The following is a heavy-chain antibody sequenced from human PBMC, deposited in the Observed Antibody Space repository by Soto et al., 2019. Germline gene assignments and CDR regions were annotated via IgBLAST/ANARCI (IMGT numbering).Heavy chain of an antibody. CDR1: GGSISRSSTY. Sequence: PSETLSLTCTVSGGSISRSSTYWGWIRQPPGRGLEWIGSIHYGGSAHYNPSLKSRVTNSLDTSKNQFSLNLSSVTAADTALYYCGKHRSSSTSYVMDYWGQRILVTVCS. D-gene: IGHD2-2*01. CDR2: IHYGGSA. V-gene: IGHV4-39*01. CDR3: GKHRSSSTSYVMDY. J-gene: IGHJ4*02.